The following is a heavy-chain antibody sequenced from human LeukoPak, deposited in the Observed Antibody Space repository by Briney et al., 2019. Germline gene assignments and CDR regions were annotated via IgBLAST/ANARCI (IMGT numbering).Heavy chain of an antibody. Sequence: GGSLRLSCAASGFTFSSYGMHWVRQAPGKGLEWVAFIRYDGSNKYYADTVKGRFTISRDNSKNTLYLQMNSLRAEDTAVYYCAKEAAVAGKNYYYYYMDVWGKGTTVTISS. D-gene: IGHD6-19*01. CDR1: GFTFSSYG. CDR2: IRYDGSNK. V-gene: IGHV3-30*02. J-gene: IGHJ6*03. CDR3: AKEAAVAGKNYYYYYMDV.